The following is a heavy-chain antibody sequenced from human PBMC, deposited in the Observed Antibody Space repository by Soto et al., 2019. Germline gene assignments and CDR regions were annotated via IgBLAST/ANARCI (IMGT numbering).Heavy chain of an antibody. CDR2: MYNSGST. J-gene: IGHJ4*02. Sequence: SETLSLTCTVSGGSISSYYWTWIRQPPGKGLEWIGFMYNSGSTHYNPSLKSRVTISLDTSKNQFSLNLRSVTAADTAVYYCASLCYHYGSGRYPLSDRGQRTFVPVSS. D-gene: IGHD3-10*01. CDR1: GGSISSYY. CDR3: ASLCYHYGSGRYPLSD. V-gene: IGHV4-59*08.